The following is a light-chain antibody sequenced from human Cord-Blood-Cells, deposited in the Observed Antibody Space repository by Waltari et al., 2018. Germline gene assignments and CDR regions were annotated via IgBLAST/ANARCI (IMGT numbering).Light chain of an antibody. J-gene: IGKJ1*01. CDR2: YAS. CDR1: QTISSW. CDR3: QQYNSYWT. Sequence: DIQMPQSPSTLSASVGDRVTHTCRASQTISSWLAWYQQKPGKAPKLLIYYASSLERGVPSSFSGRRSGTEVTLTISSLQPDDFATYYCQQYNSYWTFGQGTKVEIK. V-gene: IGKV1-5*01.